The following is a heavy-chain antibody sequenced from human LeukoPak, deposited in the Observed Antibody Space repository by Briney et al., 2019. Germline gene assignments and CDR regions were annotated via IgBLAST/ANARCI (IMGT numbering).Heavy chain of an antibody. CDR3: ARGLRGSSPMYYYYYYMDV. J-gene: IGHJ6*03. D-gene: IGHD6-6*01. CDR2: INHSGST. CDR1: GGFISNYY. V-gene: IGHV4-34*01. Sequence: SETLSLTCTVSGGFISNYYWSWIRQPAGKGLEWIGEINHSGSTNYNPSLKSRVTISVDTSKNQFSLKLSSVTAADTAVYYCARGLRGSSPMYYYYYYMDVWGKGTTVTVSS.